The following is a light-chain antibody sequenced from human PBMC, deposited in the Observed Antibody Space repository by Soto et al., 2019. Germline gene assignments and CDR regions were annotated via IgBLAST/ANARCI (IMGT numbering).Light chain of an antibody. CDR1: QSVGSD. V-gene: IGKV3-11*01. CDR3: QQRSNWPWT. J-gene: IGKJ1*01. Sequence: EIVMTQSPATLSVSPGERATLSCRASQSVGSDLAWYQQKPGQAPRLLIYDASNRATGIPARFSGSGSGTDFTLTISSLEPEEFAVYYCQQRSNWPWTVGQGTKVDIK. CDR2: DAS.